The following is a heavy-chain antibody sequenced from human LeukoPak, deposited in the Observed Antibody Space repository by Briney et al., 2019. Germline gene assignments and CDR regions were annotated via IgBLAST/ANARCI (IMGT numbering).Heavy chain of an antibody. Sequence: PGGSLRLSCAASGFTFSSYAMSWVRQAPGKGLEWVPAISGSGGSTYYADSVKGRFTISRDNSKNTLYLQMNSLRAEDTAVYYCAKAGALAVAGDFDYWGQGTLVTVSS. CDR3: AKAGALAVAGDFDY. J-gene: IGHJ4*02. CDR1: GFTFSSYA. D-gene: IGHD6-19*01. CDR2: ISGSGGST. V-gene: IGHV3-23*01.